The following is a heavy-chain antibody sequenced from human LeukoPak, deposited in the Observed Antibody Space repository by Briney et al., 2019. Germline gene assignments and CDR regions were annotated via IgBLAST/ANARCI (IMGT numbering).Heavy chain of an antibody. CDR2: ISGSGGST. CDR3: ANRRPGDFSGRRPYYFDY. D-gene: IGHD3-3*01. J-gene: IGHJ4*02. CDR1: GFTFSSYA. Sequence: LSGGSLRLSCAASGFTFSSYAMSWVRQAPGKGLEWVSAISGSGGSTYYADSVKGRFTISRDNSKNTLYLQMNSLRAEDTAVYYCANRRPGDFSGRRPYYFDYWGQGTLVTVSS. V-gene: IGHV3-23*01.